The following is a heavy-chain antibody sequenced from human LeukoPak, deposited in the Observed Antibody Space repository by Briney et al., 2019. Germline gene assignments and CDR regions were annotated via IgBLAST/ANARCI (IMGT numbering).Heavy chain of an antibody. V-gene: IGHV3-21*01. J-gene: IGHJ4*02. CDR3: ARDTDISH. CDR2: ISSSSSYI. Sequence: GGSLRLSCAASGFTFSSHSMNWVRQAPGKGLEWVSSISSSSSYIYYADSVKGRFTISRDNAKNSLYLQMHRLRAEDTAVYYCARDTDISHWGQGTLVTVSS. D-gene: IGHD2-15*01. CDR1: GFTFSSHS.